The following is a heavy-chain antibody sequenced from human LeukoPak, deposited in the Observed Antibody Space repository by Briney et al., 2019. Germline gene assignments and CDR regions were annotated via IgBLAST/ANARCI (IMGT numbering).Heavy chain of an antibody. J-gene: IGHJ4*02. V-gene: IGHV3-21*01. CDR2: INSSSSYI. CDR1: GFPFSSYS. D-gene: IGHD3-16*01. CDR3: ARDAGRGDY. Sequence: GGSLKRSCAASGFPFSSYSMNWGRPAPGKGGGWVSCINSSSSYIYYADSVKGRFTTSRDNAKNSLYLQMDSLRADDTAVYYCARDAGRGDYWGQGALVTVSS.